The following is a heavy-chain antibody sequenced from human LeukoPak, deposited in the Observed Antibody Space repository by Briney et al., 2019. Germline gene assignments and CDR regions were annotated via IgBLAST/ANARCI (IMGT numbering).Heavy chain of an antibody. J-gene: IGHJ4*02. Sequence: ASAKVSCKASGYTFTSYAMHWVRQAPGQRLGWMGWINAGNGNTKYSQKFQGRVTITRDTSASTAYMELSSLRSEDTAVYYCARIRRYDSSGYYFDYWGQGTLVTVSS. V-gene: IGHV1-3*01. CDR2: INAGNGNT. CDR1: GYTFTSYA. CDR3: ARIRRYDSSGYYFDY. D-gene: IGHD3-22*01.